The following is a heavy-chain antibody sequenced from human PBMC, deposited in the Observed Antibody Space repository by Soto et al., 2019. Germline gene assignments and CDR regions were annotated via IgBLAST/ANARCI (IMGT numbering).Heavy chain of an antibody. Sequence: QVQLQESGPGLVKPSQTLSLTCTVSGGSISSGDYYWTWIRQLPGKGLEWIVYIYYSGSTYYNPSLKSRVTISVDTSKNQFSLKLSSVTAADTAVYYCARAPTGYSRYYFDYWGQGTLVTVSS. CDR2: IYYSGST. CDR3: ARAPTGYSRYYFDY. CDR1: GGSISSGDYY. V-gene: IGHV4-31*03. D-gene: IGHD2-21*01. J-gene: IGHJ4*02.